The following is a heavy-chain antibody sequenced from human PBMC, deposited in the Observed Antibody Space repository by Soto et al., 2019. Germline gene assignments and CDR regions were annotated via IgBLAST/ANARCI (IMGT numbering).Heavy chain of an antibody. V-gene: IGHV4-59*01. Sequence: SETLSLTCTVSGGSISSYYWSWIRQPPGKGLEWIGYIYYSGSTNYNPSLKSRVTISVDTSKNQFSLKLSSVTAADTAVYYCARARGGLVTVYYFDYWGQGTLVTVSS. CDR2: IYYSGST. CDR1: GGSISSYY. D-gene: IGHD3-9*01. CDR3: ARARGGLVTVYYFDY. J-gene: IGHJ4*02.